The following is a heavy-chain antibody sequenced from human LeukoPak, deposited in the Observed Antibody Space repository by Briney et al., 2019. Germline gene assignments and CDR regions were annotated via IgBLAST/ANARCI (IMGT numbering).Heavy chain of an antibody. J-gene: IGHJ4*02. CDR3: ARDVTGSSGYYYFDF. V-gene: IGHV3-48*04. D-gene: IGHD6-19*01. CDR1: GFTFSSYS. Sequence: PGGSLRLSCAASGFTFSSYSMNWVRQAPGKGLEWISYIRSSSRTIYYADSVKGRFTISRDNTKDSLYLQMNSLRAEDTAVYYCARDVTGSSGYYYFDFWGQGTLVTVSS. CDR2: IRSSSRTI.